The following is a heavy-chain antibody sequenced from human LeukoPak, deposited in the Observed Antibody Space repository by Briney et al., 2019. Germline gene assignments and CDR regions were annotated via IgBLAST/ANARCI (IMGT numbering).Heavy chain of an antibody. D-gene: IGHD3-22*01. CDR1: GYSISSGYY. Sequence: PSETLSLTCTVSGYSISSGYYWGWIRQPPGKGLEWIGSIYHSGSTYYNPSLKSRVTISVDTSKNQFSLKLSSVTAADTAVYYCARLGYYYDSSGYLPHFDYWGQGTLVTVSS. V-gene: IGHV4-38-2*02. CDR3: ARLGYYYDSSGYLPHFDY. CDR2: IYHSGST. J-gene: IGHJ4*02.